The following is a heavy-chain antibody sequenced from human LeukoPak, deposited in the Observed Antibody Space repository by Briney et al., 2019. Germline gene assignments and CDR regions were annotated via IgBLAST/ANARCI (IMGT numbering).Heavy chain of an antibody. CDR2: ISGSGGST. D-gene: IGHD3-3*01. V-gene: IGHV3-23*01. CDR3: ANAYDFWSGYPRNNN. J-gene: IGHJ4*02. CDR1: GFTFRSSA. Sequence: PGGSLRLSCAAPGFTFRSSAMSWVRPAPGKGLEWVSAISGSGGSTYYADSVKGRFTISRDNSKNTLYLQMNSLRAEDTAVYYCANAYDFWSGYPRNNNWGQGTLVTVSS.